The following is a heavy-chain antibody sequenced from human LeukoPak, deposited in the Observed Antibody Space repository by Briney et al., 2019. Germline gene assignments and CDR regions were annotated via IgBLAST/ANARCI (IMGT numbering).Heavy chain of an antibody. J-gene: IGHJ4*02. CDR2: IKKDGSEK. CDR3: VGLGENY. Sequence: GGSLRLSCAASGFTFRRYWMSWARQASGKGLEGVANIKKDGSEKYYVDSVKGRFTISRDNAKNSLYLQMNSLRAEDTAVYYCVGLGENYWGQGTLVTVSS. CDR1: GFTFRRYW. V-gene: IGHV3-7*02. D-gene: IGHD3-10*01.